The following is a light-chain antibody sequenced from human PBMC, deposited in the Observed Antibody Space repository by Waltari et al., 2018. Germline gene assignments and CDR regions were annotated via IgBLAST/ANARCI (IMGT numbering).Light chain of an antibody. Sequence: QSVVTQPPSASGTPGQSVTISCSGTNSNIRRNYVYWYQQFPGMAPKLLLYSNNRRPSGVPDRFSGPKSGTSASLAINGLRSEDEAHYYCASWDDGLSGLIFGGGTELTV. V-gene: IGLV1-47*02. CDR1: NSNIRRNY. CDR3: ASWDDGLSGLI. CDR2: SNN. J-gene: IGLJ2*01.